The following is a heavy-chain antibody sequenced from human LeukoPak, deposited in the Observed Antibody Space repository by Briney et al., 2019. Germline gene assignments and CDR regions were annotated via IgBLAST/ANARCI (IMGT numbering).Heavy chain of an antibody. CDR2: IYTSGST. CDR1: GGSISSGSYY. D-gene: IGHD7-27*01. V-gene: IGHV4-61*02. Sequence: SETLSLTCTVSGGSISSGSYYWSWIRQPAGKGLEWIGRIYTSGSTNYNPSLKSRVTISVDTSKNQFSLKLSSVTAADTAVYYCARPLQYGDAFDIWGQGTMVTVSS. J-gene: IGHJ3*02. CDR3: ARPLQYGDAFDI.